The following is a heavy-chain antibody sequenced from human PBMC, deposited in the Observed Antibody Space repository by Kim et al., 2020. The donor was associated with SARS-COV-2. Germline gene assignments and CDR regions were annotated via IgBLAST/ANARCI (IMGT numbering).Heavy chain of an antibody. D-gene: IGHD3-22*01. Sequence: GGSLRLSCAASGFTFSSYEMNWVRQAPGKGLEWVSYISSSGSTIYYADSVKGRFTISRDNAKNSLYLQMNSLRAEDTAVYYCAREEVGHGYDSSGYYSFDYWGQGTLVTVSS. CDR3: AREEVGHGYDSSGYYSFDY. CDR2: ISSSGSTI. J-gene: IGHJ4*02. CDR1: GFTFSSYE. V-gene: IGHV3-48*03.